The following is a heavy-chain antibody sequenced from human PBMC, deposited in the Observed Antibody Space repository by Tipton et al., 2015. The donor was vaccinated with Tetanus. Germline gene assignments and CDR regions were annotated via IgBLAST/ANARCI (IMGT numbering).Heavy chain of an antibody. V-gene: IGHV3-23*01. CDR1: GFTFSSYS. J-gene: IGHJ4*02. CDR2: ISASGDST. CDR3: ARSASPFDY. Sequence: SLRLSCAASGFTFSSYSMTWVRQSPGKGLEWVSAISASGDSTYYADFVKGRFIISRDTSKNTLYLQMNSLRAEDTAVYYCARSASPFDYWGRGILVTVSS.